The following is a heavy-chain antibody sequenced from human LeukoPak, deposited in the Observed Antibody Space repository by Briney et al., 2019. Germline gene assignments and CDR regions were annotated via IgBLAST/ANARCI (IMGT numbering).Heavy chain of an antibody. CDR1: GFTFNDYE. J-gene: IGHJ5*02. V-gene: IGHV3-48*03. CDR3: ARVAYSSASSANWFGP. CDR2: ISSSGDTI. D-gene: IGHD3-22*01. Sequence: GGSLRLSCAASGFTFNDYELNWVRQAPGKGLEWISYISSSGDTIYYADSVKGRFTISRDNAKMSQYLLLHSLRADDTAVYYCARVAYSSASSANWFGPWGQGTVVTVTS.